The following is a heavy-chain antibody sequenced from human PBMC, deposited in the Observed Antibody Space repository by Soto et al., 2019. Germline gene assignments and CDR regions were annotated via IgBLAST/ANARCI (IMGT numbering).Heavy chain of an antibody. CDR1: GFTVSSNY. CDR3: ARDFVVGGPTINYYYGMDG. V-gene: IGHV3-66*01. D-gene: IGHD1-26*01. Sequence: GGSLRLSCAASGFTVSSNYMSWVRQAPGKGLEWISIIYSAGNTYYADSVKGRFTISRDNSKNTLYLQMNSLGAEDTAVYYCARDFVVGGPTINYYYGMDGWGQGTTVTVS. J-gene: IGHJ6*02. CDR2: IYSAGNT.